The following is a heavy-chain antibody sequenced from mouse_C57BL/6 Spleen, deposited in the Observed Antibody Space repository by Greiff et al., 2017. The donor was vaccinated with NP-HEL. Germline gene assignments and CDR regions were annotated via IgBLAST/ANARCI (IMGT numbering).Heavy chain of an antibody. D-gene: IGHD2-1*01. J-gene: IGHJ3*01. CDR1: GYTFTSYW. CDR2: IHPSDSDT. V-gene: IGHV1-74*01. CDR3: AMRGIYYGNSWFAY. Sequence: QVQLKQPGAELVKPGASVKVSCKASGYTFTSYWMHWVKQRPGQGLEWIGRIHPSDSDTNYNQKFKGKATLTVDKSSSTAYMQLSSLTSEDSAVYYCAMRGIYYGNSWFAYWGQGTLVTVSA.